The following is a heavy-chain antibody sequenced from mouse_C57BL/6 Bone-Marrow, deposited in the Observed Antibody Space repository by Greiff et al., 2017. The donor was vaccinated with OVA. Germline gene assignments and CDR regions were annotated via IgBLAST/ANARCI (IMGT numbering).Heavy chain of an antibody. Sequence: QVQLQQPGAELVKPGASVKMSCKASGYTFTGYWITWVKQRPGQGLEWIGDIYPGSGSTNYNEKFKGKATLTVDTSSSTAYMQLSSLTYEDSAVYDCARGGSSYEAMDYWGQGTSVTVSS. J-gene: IGHJ4*01. CDR1: GYTFTGYW. V-gene: IGHV1-55*01. CDR3: ARGGSSYEAMDY. D-gene: IGHD1-1*01. CDR2: IYPGSGST.